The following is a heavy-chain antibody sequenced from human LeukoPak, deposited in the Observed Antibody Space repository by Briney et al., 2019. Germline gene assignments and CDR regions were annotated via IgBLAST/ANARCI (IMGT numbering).Heavy chain of an antibody. J-gene: IGHJ5*02. D-gene: IGHD6-19*01. V-gene: IGHV1-69*05. CDR1: GGTFSSYA. Sequence: SVKVSCKASGGTFSSYAISWVRQAPGQGLEWMGGIIPIFGTANYAQKFQGRVTMTTDTSTSTAYMELRSLRSDDTAVYYCARDFNGIAVADPYNWFDPWGQGTLVTVSS. CDR3: ARDFNGIAVADPYNWFDP. CDR2: IIPIFGTA.